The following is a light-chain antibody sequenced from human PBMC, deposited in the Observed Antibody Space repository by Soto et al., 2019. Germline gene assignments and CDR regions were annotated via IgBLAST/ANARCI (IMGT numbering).Light chain of an antibody. CDR2: DAS. V-gene: IGKV1-5*01. J-gene: IGKJ4*01. CDR3: QQYNSL. Sequence: DIQMTQSPSTLSASVGDRVTITCRASQSISSWLAWYQQKPGKAPKLLIYDASSLESGVPSRFSGSGSGTEFTLTFSSLQPDDFATYYCQQYNSLFGGGTKVEIK. CDR1: QSISSW.